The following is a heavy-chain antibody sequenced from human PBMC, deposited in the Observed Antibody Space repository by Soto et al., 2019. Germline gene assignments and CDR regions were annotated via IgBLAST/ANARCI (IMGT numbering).Heavy chain of an antibody. D-gene: IGHD5-12*01. V-gene: IGHV3-30*18. Sequence: QVQLVESGGGVVQPGRSLRLSCAASGFTFSSFGMHWVRQAPGKGLEWVAVASYDGSYKYYADSVKGRFTISRDNSKNSLYLQMNSLRAEDTAVYYCAKELSVVATTPDFDYWGQGTLVTVSS. CDR2: ASYDGSYK. CDR1: GFTFSSFG. J-gene: IGHJ4*02. CDR3: AKELSVVATTPDFDY.